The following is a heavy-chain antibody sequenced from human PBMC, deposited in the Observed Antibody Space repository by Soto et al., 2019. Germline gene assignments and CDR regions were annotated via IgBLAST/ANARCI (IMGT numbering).Heavy chain of an antibody. V-gene: IGHV3-48*01. D-gene: IGHD2-8*01. CDR2: ISSSSSTI. CDR3: ASHGVLRFDP. CDR1: GFTFSSYS. Sequence: GGSLRLSCAASGFTFSSYSMNWVRQAPGKGLEWVSYISSSSSTIYYADSVKGRFTISRDNAKNSLYLQMNSLRAEDTAVYYCASHGVLRFDPWGQGTLVTVSS. J-gene: IGHJ5*02.